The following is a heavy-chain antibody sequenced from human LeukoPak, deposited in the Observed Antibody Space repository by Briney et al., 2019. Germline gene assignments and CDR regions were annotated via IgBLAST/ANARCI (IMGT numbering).Heavy chain of an antibody. CDR1: GFTFSSYG. V-gene: IGHV3-30*18. Sequence: GGSLRLSCAASGFTFSSYGMHWVRQAPGKGLEWVAVISYDGSNKYYADSVKGRFTISRDNSKNTLYLQMNSLRAEDTAVYYCAKDSKAVAGLFDYWGQGTLVTVSS. CDR3: AKDSKAVAGLFDY. CDR2: ISYDGSNK. D-gene: IGHD6-19*01. J-gene: IGHJ4*02.